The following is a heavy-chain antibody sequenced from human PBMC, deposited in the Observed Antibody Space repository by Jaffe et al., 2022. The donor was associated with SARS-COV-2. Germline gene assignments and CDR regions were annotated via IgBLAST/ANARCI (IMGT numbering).Heavy chain of an antibody. CDR3: VRDLIPGGMDV. Sequence: EVQLVESGGGLVQPGRSLRLSCAASGFTVADYAIHWVRQAPGKGLEWVSGIFWNGGGTGYIDSVKGRFTVSRDSAQNFLYLQMNSLRVEDTALYYCVRDLIPGGMDVWGQGTTVTVSS. J-gene: IGHJ6*02. CDR1: GFTVADYA. CDR2: IFWNGGGT. V-gene: IGHV3-9*01. D-gene: IGHD2-21*01.